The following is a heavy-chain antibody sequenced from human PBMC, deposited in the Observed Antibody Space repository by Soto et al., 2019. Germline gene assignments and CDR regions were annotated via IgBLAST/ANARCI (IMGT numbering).Heavy chain of an antibody. CDR2: MNPNSGNT. V-gene: IGHV1-8*01. Sequence: ASVKVSCKASGDTFTNYDIKWVRQATGQGLEWMGWMNPNSGNTGYAQKFQGRVTMTRNTSIGTAYMELSSLRSEDTAVYYCARGGGSSGWSYYYYYYGMDGWAQGTTVTVSS. J-gene: IGHJ6*02. CDR3: ARGGGSSGWSYYYYYYGMDG. CDR1: GDTFTNYD. D-gene: IGHD6-19*01.